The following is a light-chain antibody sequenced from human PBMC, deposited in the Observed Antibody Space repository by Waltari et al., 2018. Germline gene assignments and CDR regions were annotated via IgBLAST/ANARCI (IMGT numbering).Light chain of an antibody. CDR1: QSVSSN. CDR2: GAS. Sequence: EIVMTQSPATLSVSPGERATLSCRASQSVSSNLAWYQQKPGQAPRPRIYGASTRATGIPARFSGSGSGTEFTLSISSLQSEDFAVYYCQQYNNWPLSITFGQGTRLEIK. V-gene: IGKV3-15*01. CDR3: QQYNNWPLSIT. J-gene: IGKJ5*01.